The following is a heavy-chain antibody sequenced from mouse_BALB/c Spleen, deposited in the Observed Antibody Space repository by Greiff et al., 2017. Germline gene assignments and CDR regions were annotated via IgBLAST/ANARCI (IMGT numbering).Heavy chain of an antibody. V-gene: IGHV5-17*02. CDR1: GFTFSSFG. J-gene: IGHJ3*01. CDR3: ARSGITTATDWFAY. D-gene: IGHD1-2*01. Sequence: DVHLVESGGGLVQPGGSRKLSCAASGFTFSSFGMHWVRQAPEKGLEWVAYISSGSSTIYYADTVKGRFTISRDNPKNTLFLQMTSLRSEDTAMYYCARSGITTATDWFAYWGQGTLVTVSA. CDR2: ISSGSSTI.